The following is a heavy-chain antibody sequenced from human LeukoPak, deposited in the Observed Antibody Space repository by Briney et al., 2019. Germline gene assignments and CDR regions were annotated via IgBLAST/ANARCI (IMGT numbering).Heavy chain of an antibody. D-gene: IGHD3-22*01. CDR1: GFTFSDYA. CDR2: IRNKANGGTT. CDR3: NRFYSSGWASGAFDI. V-gene: IGHV3-49*04. Sequence: PGGSLRLSCTTSGFTFSDYAVSWVRQAPGKGLEWIGFIRNKANGGTTEYAASVKGRFTISRDDSKTIAHLQMSSLKTEDTAVYYCNRFYSSGWASGAFDIWGQGTMVTVSS. J-gene: IGHJ3*02.